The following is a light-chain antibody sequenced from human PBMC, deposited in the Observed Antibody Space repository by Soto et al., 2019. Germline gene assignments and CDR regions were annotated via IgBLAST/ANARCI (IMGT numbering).Light chain of an antibody. J-gene: IGKJ1*01. Sequence: DIVLTQSPLSLPVTPGEPASISCRSSQSLLHDNGNNYLDWYLQKPGQSPQLLIYLGSTRASGVPDRFSGSGSGTDFTLKISRVEAEEVGIYYCMQSLQIPHTFGQGTRVEIK. CDR3: MQSLQIPHT. CDR2: LGS. CDR1: QSLLHDNGNNY. V-gene: IGKV2-28*01.